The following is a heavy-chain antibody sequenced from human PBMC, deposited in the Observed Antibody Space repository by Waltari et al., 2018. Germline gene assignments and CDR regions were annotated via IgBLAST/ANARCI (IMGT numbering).Heavy chain of an antibody. V-gene: IGHV4-38-2*02. J-gene: IGHJ4*02. CDR1: GYSISSGYY. CDR2: IYHSGST. D-gene: IGHD2-8*02. Sequence: QVQLQESGPGLVKPSETLSLTCTVSGYSISSGYYWGWIRQPPGKGLEWIGSIYHSGSTYYNPALKSRVTISVDTSKNQFSLKLSSVTAADTAVYYCARDRGGALVVYAYFDYWGQGTLVTVSS. CDR3: ARDRGGALVVYAYFDY.